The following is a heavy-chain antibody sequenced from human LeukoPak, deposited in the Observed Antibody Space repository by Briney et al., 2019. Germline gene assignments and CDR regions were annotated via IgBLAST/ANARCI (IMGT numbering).Heavy chain of an antibody. CDR3: AKDGESCGGDCYSEFGLFDY. D-gene: IGHD2-21*02. V-gene: IGHV3-30*18. Sequence: GRSLRLSCAAPGFTFSSYGMHWVRQAPGKGLEWVAVISYDGSNKYYADSVKGRFTISRDNSKNTLYLQMNSLRAEDTAVYYCAKDGESCGGDCYSEFGLFDYWGQGTLVTVSS. CDR1: GFTFSSYG. J-gene: IGHJ4*02. CDR2: ISYDGSNK.